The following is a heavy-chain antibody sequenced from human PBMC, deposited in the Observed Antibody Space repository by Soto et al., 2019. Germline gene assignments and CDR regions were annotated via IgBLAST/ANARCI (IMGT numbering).Heavy chain of an antibody. D-gene: IGHD4-17*01. CDR2: IWYDGSNI. CDR1: GFTFSLYG. J-gene: IGHJ4*02. CDR3: ARGMDYGDYAIDY. Sequence: QVQVVESGGGVVQPGRSLRLSCAASGFTFSLYGMHWVRQAPGKGLVWVAVIWYDGSNIYYADSVKGRFTGSRDNSKNTLSLQMNSLRVEDTAVYYCARGMDYGDYAIDYWGQGTLFTVSS. V-gene: IGHV3-33*01.